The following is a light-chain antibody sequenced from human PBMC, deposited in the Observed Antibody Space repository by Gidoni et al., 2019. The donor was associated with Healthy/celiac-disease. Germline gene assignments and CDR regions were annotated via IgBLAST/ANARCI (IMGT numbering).Light chain of an antibody. CDR3: QKYNSALT. V-gene: IGKV1-27*01. J-gene: IGKJ1*01. CDR1: QDISNY. CDR2: AAS. Sequence: DIQMTQSPSSLSASVGDRVTITCRASQDISNYLAWYQQKPGKVPKLLIYAASTLQSGVPSRFSGSGSGTDFTLTISSLQPQDVATYYCQKYNSALTFGQGTKVEIQ.